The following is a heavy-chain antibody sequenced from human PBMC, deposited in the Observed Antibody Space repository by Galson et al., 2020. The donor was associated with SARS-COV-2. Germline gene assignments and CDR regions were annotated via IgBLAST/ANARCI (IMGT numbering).Heavy chain of an antibody. J-gene: IGHJ4*02. D-gene: IGHD3-22*01. CDR1: GFTFSTYS. CDR3: ARDFDSSGRAFDY. CDR2: ISRSSSII. Sequence: GGSLRLSCVASGFTFSTYSMNWVRQAPGKGLKWVLYISRSSSIIHYADSVKGRFTISRDNAKNSLHLEMNSLRAEDTAVYYCARDFDSSGRAFDYWGQGTLVTVSS. V-gene: IGHV3-48*04.